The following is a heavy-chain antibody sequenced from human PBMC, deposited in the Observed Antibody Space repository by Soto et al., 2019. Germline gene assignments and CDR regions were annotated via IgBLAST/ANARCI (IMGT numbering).Heavy chain of an antibody. Sequence: GGSLRLSCAASGFTFSSYAMNWVRQAPGKGLEWVSAISGSGDSSYYADSVKGRFTISRDNSKNTLYLQMKSLRAEDTAIYYWAKDLNQAAGTLVDSWGQGTLVTVSS. V-gene: IGHV3-23*01. D-gene: IGHD6-13*01. CDR3: AKDLNQAAGTLVDS. CDR1: GFTFSSYA. CDR2: ISGSGDSS. J-gene: IGHJ4*02.